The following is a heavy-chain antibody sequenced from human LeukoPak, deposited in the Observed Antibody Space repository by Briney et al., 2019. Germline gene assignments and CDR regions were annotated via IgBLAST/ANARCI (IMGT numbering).Heavy chain of an antibody. CDR1: GFTFSSYW. J-gene: IGHJ4*02. V-gene: IGHV3-7*01. CDR3: ARDDRGAYSSGWFFFY. CDR2: IKHVGSEK. Sequence: GGSLRLSCAASGFTFSSYWMSWVRQAPGKGLEWVANIKHVGSEKYSVDSVNGRFTISRANAKNSLYLKMNSLRAEDTAVYSCARDDRGAYSSGWFFFYWGQGTLVTVSS. D-gene: IGHD6-19*01.